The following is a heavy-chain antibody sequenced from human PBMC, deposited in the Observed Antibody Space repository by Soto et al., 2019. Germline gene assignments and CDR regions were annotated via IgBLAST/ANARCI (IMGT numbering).Heavy chain of an antibody. CDR1: GFTFSSYW. V-gene: IGHV3-74*01. D-gene: IGHD4-17*01. CDR3: ARVTTDYDAFDI. CDR2: INSDGSST. Sequence: SLRLSCAASGFTFSSYWMHWVRQAPGKGLVWVSRINSDGSSTSYADSVKGRFTISRDNAKNTLYLQVNSLRAEDTAVYYCARVTTDYDAFDIWGQGTMVTVSS. J-gene: IGHJ3*02.